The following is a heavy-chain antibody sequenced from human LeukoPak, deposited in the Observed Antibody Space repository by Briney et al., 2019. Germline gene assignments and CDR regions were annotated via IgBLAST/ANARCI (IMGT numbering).Heavy chain of an antibody. CDR2: ISSSSSTI. CDR3: ARDVGDPDYSNYPDWFDP. CDR1: GFTFSSYS. Sequence: PGGSLRLSCAASGFTFSSYSMNWVRQAPGKGQEWVSYISSSSSTIYYADSVKGRFTISRDNAKNSLYLQMNSLRAEDTAVYYCARDVGDPDYSNYPDWFDPWGQGTLVTVSS. J-gene: IGHJ5*02. V-gene: IGHV3-48*01. D-gene: IGHD4-11*01.